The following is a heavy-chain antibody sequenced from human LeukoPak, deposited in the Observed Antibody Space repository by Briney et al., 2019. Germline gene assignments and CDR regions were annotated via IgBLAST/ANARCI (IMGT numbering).Heavy chain of an antibody. CDR3: AGGTNFWSGYSFDS. CDR1: GFTFSSYA. J-gene: IGHJ4*02. V-gene: IGHV3-23*01. Sequence: GGSLRLSCAASGFTFSSYAMSWVRQAPGKGLEWVSAISGSGGSTYYADSVKGRFTISRDISNNTLSLQMSSLRAEDTAVYYCAGGTNFWSGYSFDSWGQGTLVTVSS. CDR2: ISGSGGST. D-gene: IGHD3-3*01.